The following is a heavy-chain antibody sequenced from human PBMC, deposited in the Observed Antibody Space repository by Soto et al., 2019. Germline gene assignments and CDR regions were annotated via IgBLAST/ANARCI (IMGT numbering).Heavy chain of an antibody. Sequence: PSEPLSLTCTVSGGSISSYYWSWIRQPPGKGLEWIGYIYYSGSTNYNPSLKSRVTISVDTSKNQFSLKLSSVTAADTAVYYCARRQSSSWYGLWGQGTLVTV. V-gene: IGHV4-59*08. D-gene: IGHD6-13*01. CDR2: IYYSGST. CDR1: GGSISSYY. CDR3: ARRQSSSWYGL. J-gene: IGHJ4*02.